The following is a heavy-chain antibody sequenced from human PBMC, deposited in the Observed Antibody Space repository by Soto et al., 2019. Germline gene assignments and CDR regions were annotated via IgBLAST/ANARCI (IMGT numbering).Heavy chain of an antibody. CDR3: ARHDQLGYCSSTSCYYYMDV. V-gene: IGHV4-59*08. D-gene: IGHD2-2*01. J-gene: IGHJ6*03. CDR2: IYYSGST. CDR1: GGSVSSSY. Sequence: PSETLSLTCSVSGGSVSSSYWSWIRQPPGKGPEWIGYIYYSGSTNYNPSLKSRVTISVDTSKNQFSLKLSSVTAADTAVYYCARHDQLGYCSSTSCYYYMDVWGKGTTVTVSS.